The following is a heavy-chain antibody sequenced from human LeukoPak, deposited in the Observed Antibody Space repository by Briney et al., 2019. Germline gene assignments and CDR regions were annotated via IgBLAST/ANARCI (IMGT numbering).Heavy chain of an antibody. CDR2: MNPNSGNT. V-gene: IGHV1-8*01. D-gene: IGHD3-22*01. CDR3: ARPRSAYYDSSGFYI. CDR1: GYTFTSYD. Sequence: ASVTVSCKASGYTFTSYDINWVRQAPGQGLEWMGWMNPNSGNTGYAQKFQGRVTMTRNTSISTAYMELSSLRSEDTAVYYCARPRSAYYDSSGFYIWGQGSLVTVSS. J-gene: IGHJ4*02.